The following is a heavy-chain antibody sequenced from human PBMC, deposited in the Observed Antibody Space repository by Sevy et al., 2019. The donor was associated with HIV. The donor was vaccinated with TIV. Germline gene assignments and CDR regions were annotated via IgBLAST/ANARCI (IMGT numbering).Heavy chain of an antibody. Sequence: GSLRLSCTASGFIFGDYGMSCVRQAPGKGLEWIAFFKSKIHGGTTENAASVKGRFTISRDDSKNIVYLQMSNLKTEDTAVYYCTRWSGSQSIFDYWGQGTLVTVSS. CDR2: FKSKIHGGTT. CDR1: GFIFGDYG. D-gene: IGHD1-26*01. J-gene: IGHJ4*02. CDR3: TRWSGSQSIFDY. V-gene: IGHV3-49*04.